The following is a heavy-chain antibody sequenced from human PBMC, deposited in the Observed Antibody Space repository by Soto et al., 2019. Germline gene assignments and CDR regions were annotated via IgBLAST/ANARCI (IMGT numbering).Heavy chain of an antibody. Sequence: SETLSLTCAVYGGSFSGYYWSWIRQPPGKGLEWIGEINHSGSTNYNPSLKSRATIPVDTSKNQFSLKLSSVTAADTAVYYCARGRRGDIVVVVAATPGEYYFDYWGQGTLVTVSS. CDR2: INHSGST. CDR3: ARGRRGDIVVVVAATPGEYYFDY. J-gene: IGHJ4*02. D-gene: IGHD2-15*01. V-gene: IGHV4-34*01. CDR1: GGSFSGYY.